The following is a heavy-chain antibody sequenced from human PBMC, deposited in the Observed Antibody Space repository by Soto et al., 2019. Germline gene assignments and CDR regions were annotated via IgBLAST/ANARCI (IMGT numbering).Heavy chain of an antibody. J-gene: IGHJ6*02. CDR3: AKDRGWLAERYYYGMDV. CDR2: ISYDGSNK. D-gene: IGHD6-19*01. V-gene: IGHV3-30*18. Sequence: QVQLVESGGGVVQPGRSLRLSCAASGFTFSSYGMHWVRQAPGKGLEWVAVISYDGSNKYYADSVKGRFTISRDNSKNTLYLQTNSLRAEDTAVYYCAKDRGWLAERYYYGMDVWGQGTTVTVSS. CDR1: GFTFSSYG.